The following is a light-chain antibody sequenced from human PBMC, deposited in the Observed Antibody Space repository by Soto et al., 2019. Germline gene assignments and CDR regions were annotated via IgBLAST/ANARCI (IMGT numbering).Light chain of an antibody. J-gene: IGKJ1*01. CDR2: IAS. Sequence: EIVLTQSPGTLSLFPGERATLSCRATQSVNSDYLAWYQQKPGQAPRLLIYIASRRATGIPDRFSGSGSGTDFTLTISRPEPEDFAVYYCQQYGTSPWTFGQGTKVEIK. CDR1: QSVNSDY. CDR3: QQYGTSPWT. V-gene: IGKV3-20*01.